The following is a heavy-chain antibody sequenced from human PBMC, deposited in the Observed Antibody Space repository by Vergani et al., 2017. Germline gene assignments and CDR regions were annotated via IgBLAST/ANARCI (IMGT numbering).Heavy chain of an antibody. Sequence: QLQLQESGPGLVKPSETLSLTCTVSGGSISSSSYYWSWIRQPPGKGLEWIGYIYYSGSTNYNPSLKSRVTISVDTSKNQFSLKLSSVTAADTAVYYCSGAQPAAYDYWGQGTLVTVSS. J-gene: IGHJ4*02. CDR2: IYYSGST. V-gene: IGHV4-61*01. D-gene: IGHD2-2*01. CDR1: GGSISSSSYY. CDR3: SGAQPAAYDY.